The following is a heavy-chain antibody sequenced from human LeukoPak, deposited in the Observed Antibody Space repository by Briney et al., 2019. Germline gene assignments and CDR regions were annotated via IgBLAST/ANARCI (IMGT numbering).Heavy chain of an antibody. V-gene: IGHV3-48*01. D-gene: IGHD3-22*01. CDR3: ARDYYNSSGYYSGGD. J-gene: IGHJ4*02. Sequence: PGGSLRLSCAASGFTFSGYSMNWVRQAPGKGLEWVSYISSSSTTIYYADSVKGRFTISRDNAKNSLYLQMNSLRAEDTAVYYCARDYYNSSGYYSGGDWGQGTLVTVSS. CDR1: GFTFSGYS. CDR2: ISSSSTTI.